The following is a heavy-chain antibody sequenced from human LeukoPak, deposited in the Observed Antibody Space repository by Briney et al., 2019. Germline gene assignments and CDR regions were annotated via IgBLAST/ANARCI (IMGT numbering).Heavy chain of an antibody. Sequence: PGGSLRLSCAASGFTFSSYGMHWVRQAPGKGLEWVAVISYDGSNKYYADSVKGRFTISRDNSKNTLYLQMNSLRAEDTAVYYCATSYGDYVYYYYGMDVWGQGTTVTVSS. CDR3: ATSYGDYVYYYYGMDV. V-gene: IGHV3-30*03. J-gene: IGHJ6*02. CDR2: ISYDGSNK. D-gene: IGHD4-17*01. CDR1: GFTFSSYG.